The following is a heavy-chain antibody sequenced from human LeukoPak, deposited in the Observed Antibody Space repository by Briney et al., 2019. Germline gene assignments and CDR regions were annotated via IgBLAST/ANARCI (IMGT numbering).Heavy chain of an antibody. CDR2: TYYMSNWYN. CDR3: ARADMIRAIQFDAFDI. J-gene: IGHJ3*02. CDR1: GVNISSSWFN. V-gene: IGHV6-1*01. Sequence: SQILSLTCSIPGVNISSSWFNWNWIGPSQSRGLEWQGRTYYMSNWYNGYSVSLKSHLMIKRHTSTNQFSVHLNFLRHDDTAVYYFARADMIRAIQFDAFDIWGQGTMVTVSS. D-gene: IGHD3-10*01.